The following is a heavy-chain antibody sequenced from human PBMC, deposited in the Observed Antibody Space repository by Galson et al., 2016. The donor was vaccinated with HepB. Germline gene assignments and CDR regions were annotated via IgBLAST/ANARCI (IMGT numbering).Heavy chain of an antibody. CDR2: VNTYTGDA. D-gene: IGHD1-26*01. J-gene: IGHJ1*01. Sequence: SVKVSCKASGYTFTNNVINWVRQAPGQGLVWMGWVNTYTGDATFAQGFTGRFVLSSDTSVSTAYLQINNLKAEDTAIYYCARDNGWREHVLRYLQHWGQGTLVTVSS. CDR3: ARDNGWREHVLRYLQH. V-gene: IGHV7-4-1*02. CDR1: GYTFTNNV.